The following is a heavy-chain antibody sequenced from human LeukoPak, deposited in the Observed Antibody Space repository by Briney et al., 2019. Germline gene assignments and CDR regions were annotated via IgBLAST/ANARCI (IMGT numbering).Heavy chain of an antibody. J-gene: IGHJ3*02. Sequence: PSETLSLTCTVSGSSIGSSGYYWSWIRQHPGKGLEWFGYSYYSGSTYYNPSLKSRVTISVDTSKNQLSLRLNSVTAADTAVYYCARGGSRLVSFGVFDIWGQGTMVTVSS. CDR1: GSSIGSSGYY. V-gene: IGHV4-31*03. D-gene: IGHD2-8*01. CDR2: SYYSGST. CDR3: ARGGSRLVSFGVFDI.